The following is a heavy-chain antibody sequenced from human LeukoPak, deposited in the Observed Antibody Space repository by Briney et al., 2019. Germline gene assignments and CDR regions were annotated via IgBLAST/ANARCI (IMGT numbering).Heavy chain of an antibody. V-gene: IGHV1-2*02. CDR3: ARDRVGATPTNWFDP. J-gene: IGHJ5*02. D-gene: IGHD1-26*01. Sequence: GASVKGSCKASGYTFTGYYMHWVRQAPGQGLEWMGWINPNSGGTNYAQKFQGRVTMTRDTSISTAYMELSRLRSDDTAVYHCARDRVGATPTNWFDPWGQGTLVTVSS. CDR1: GYTFTGYY. CDR2: INPNSGGT.